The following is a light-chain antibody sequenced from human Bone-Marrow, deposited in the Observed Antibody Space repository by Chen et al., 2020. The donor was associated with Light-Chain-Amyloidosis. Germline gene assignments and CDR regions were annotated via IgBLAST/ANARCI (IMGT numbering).Light chain of an antibody. V-gene: IGLV3-25*03. J-gene: IGLJ2*01. CDR3: QSADSSGAYEVI. CDR1: ELPTKY. Sequence: SYGLTQPPSVSVSPGQTARSTCSGDELPTKYAYWYQQKPGQAPVLVIHRDTERPSGISERFSGSSSGTTATLTISGVQAEDEADYHCQSADSSGAYEVIFGGGTKLTVL. CDR2: RDT.